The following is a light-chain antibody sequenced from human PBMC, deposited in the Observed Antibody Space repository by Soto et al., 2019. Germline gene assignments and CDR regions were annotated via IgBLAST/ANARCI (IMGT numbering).Light chain of an antibody. CDR2: EVS. CDR3: SSYTSSSTV. CDR1: SSDVGGYNY. V-gene: IGLV2-14*01. Sequence: QSALTQPASVSGSPGQSITISCTGTSSDVGGYNYVSWYQQHPGKAPKLMIYEVSNRPSGVSNRFSGSKSGNTASLTISGLQAEDEADYYCSSYTSSSTVFGGGTKLTDL. J-gene: IGLJ3*02.